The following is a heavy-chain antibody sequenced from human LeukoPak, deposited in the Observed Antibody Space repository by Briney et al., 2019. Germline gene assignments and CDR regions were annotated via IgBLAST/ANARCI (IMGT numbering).Heavy chain of an antibody. CDR3: ARGPMLRGVIIRRSKSGYFDY. D-gene: IGHD3-10*01. Sequence: GGSLRLSCAASGFTFSSYEMNWVRQAPGKGLEWVSYISSSSSTIYYADSVKGRFTISRDNAKNSLSLQMNSLRAEDTAVYYCARGPMLRGVIIRRSKSGYFDYWGQGTLVTVSS. CDR1: GFTFSSYE. J-gene: IGHJ4*02. CDR2: ISSSSSTI. V-gene: IGHV3-48*03.